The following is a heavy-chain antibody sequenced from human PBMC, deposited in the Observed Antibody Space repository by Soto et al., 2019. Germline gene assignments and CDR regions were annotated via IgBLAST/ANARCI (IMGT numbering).Heavy chain of an antibody. CDR1: GAPVSSETHF. D-gene: IGHD1-26*01. J-gene: IGHJ4*02. Sequence: SETLSLTCSVSGAPVSSETHFWTWIRQAPGKGLEWIGYMYYSGITNSNPALKSRVTLSVDRSRNQFSLSLNSVTAADTAVYYCAREDMSGTYYFDYCRQGTQVTVST. V-gene: IGHV4-61*01. CDR3: AREDMSGTYYFDY. CDR2: MYYSGIT.